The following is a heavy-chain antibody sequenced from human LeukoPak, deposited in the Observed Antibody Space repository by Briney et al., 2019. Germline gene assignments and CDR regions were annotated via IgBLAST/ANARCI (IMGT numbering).Heavy chain of an antibody. Sequence: ASVKVSCKASAYTFSGYYMHWVRQAPGQGLEWMGWINFNSGGKIFAEKFQDRVTMARDTSISTAYMELSRLRSDDTAVYYCARQIVSASMGCDFWGQGTLVTVTS. V-gene: IGHV1-2*02. J-gene: IGHJ4*02. CDR1: AYTFSGYY. CDR2: INFNSGGK. D-gene: IGHD2-21*01. CDR3: ARQIVSASMGCDF.